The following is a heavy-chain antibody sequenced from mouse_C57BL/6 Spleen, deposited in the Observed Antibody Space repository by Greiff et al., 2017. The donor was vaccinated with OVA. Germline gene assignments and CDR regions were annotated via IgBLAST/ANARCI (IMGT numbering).Heavy chain of an antibody. CDR3: AKIYYDYDH. CDR1: GYSITSGYY. V-gene: IGHV3-6*01. D-gene: IGHD2-4*01. J-gene: IGHJ2*01. CDR2: ISYDGSN. Sequence: EVQVVESGPGLVKPSQSLSLTCSVTGYSITSGYYWNWIRQFPGNKLEWMGYISYDGSNNYNPSLKNRISITRDTSKNQFFLKLNSVTTEDTATYYCAKIYYDYDHWGQGTTLTVSS.